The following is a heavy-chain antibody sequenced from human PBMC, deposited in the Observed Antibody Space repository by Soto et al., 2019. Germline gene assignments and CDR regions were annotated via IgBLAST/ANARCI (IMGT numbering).Heavy chain of an antibody. J-gene: IGHJ3*02. Sequence: ASVKVSCKASGGTFSSYAISWVRQAPGQGLEWMGGIIPIFGTANYAQKFQGRVTITADKSTSTAYMELSSLRSEDTAVYYCARARRRTGAFDIWGQATMVTVSS. CDR2: IIPIFGTA. V-gene: IGHV1-69*06. CDR3: ARARRRTGAFDI. CDR1: GGTFSSYA. D-gene: IGHD1-1*01.